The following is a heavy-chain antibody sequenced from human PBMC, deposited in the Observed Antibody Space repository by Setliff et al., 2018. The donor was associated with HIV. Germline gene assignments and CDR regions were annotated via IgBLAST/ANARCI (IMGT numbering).Heavy chain of an antibody. V-gene: IGHV4-4*08. D-gene: IGHD6-19*01. J-gene: IGHJ4*02. CDR1: GGSISSQY. CDR2: IYTSGST. Sequence: KPSETLSLTCTVSGGSISSQYWTWIRQPPGKGLEWIGYIYTSGSTNHNPSLKSRVTISLDTSKNQFSLKLSSMTAADTALYYCARQNSGWGVGLYYFDYWGQGTLVTVSS. CDR3: ARQNSGWGVGLYYFDY.